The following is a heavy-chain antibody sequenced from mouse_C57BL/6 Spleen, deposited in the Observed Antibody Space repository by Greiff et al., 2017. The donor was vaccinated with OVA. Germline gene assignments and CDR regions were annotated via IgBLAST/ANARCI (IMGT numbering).Heavy chain of an antibody. CDR1: GYAFSSSW. Sequence: LQESGPELVKPGASVKISCKASGYAFSSSWMNWVKQRPGKGLEWIGRIYPGDGDTNYNGKFKGKATLTADKSSSTAYMQLSSLTSEDSAVYFCARLRSYYWGQGTTLTVSS. CDR2: IYPGDGDT. D-gene: IGHD1-1*01. CDR3: ARLRSYY. V-gene: IGHV1-82*01. J-gene: IGHJ2*01.